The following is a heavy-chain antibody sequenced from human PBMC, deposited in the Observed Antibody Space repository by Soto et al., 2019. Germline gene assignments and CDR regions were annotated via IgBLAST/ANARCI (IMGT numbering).Heavy chain of an antibody. CDR3: ARDSRRHYDFWSGYLMDV. Sequence: GASVKVSCKASGYTFTSYGISWVRQAPGQGLEWVGWISAYNGNTNYAQKLQGRVTMTTDTSTSTAYMELRSLRSDDTAVYYCARDSRRHYDFWSGYLMDVWGQGTTVTVSS. D-gene: IGHD3-3*01. CDR2: ISAYNGNT. V-gene: IGHV1-18*04. J-gene: IGHJ6*02. CDR1: GYTFTSYG.